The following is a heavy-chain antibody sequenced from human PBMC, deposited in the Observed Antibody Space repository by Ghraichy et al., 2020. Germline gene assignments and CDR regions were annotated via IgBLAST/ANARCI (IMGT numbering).Heavy chain of an antibody. CDR3: ARKGGACGGDCFLDFDL. D-gene: IGHD2-21*02. Sequence: LSLTCVASGFTFTSYSMNWVRQAPGKGLGWVSYIDNAKRATIYYAGSVRGRFTISRDNGRNSVYLQMNSLREEDTAVYYCARKGGACGGDCFLDFDLWRRGTLVTVSS. J-gene: IGHJ2*01. CDR2: IDNAKRATI. V-gene: IGHV3-48*02. CDR1: GFTFTSYS.